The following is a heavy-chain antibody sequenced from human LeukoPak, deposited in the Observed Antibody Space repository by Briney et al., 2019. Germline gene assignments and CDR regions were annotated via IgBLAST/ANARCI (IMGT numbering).Heavy chain of an antibody. CDR2: ISWNSGSI. CDR3: AKASYYYDSSGPDY. D-gene: IGHD3-22*01. CDR1: GFTFSSYW. Sequence: SGGSLRLSCAASGFTFSSYWMHWVRQAPGKGLEWVSGISWNSGSIGYADSVKGRFTISRDNAKNSLYLQMNSLRAEDTALYYCAKASYYYDSSGPDYWGQGTLVTVSS. J-gene: IGHJ4*02. V-gene: IGHV3-9*01.